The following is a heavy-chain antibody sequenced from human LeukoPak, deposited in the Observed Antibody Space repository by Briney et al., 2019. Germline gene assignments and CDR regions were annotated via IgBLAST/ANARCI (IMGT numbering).Heavy chain of an antibody. CDR3: ASSRDRSSIAARRFRVADRHFDY. CDR2: IYYSGST. CDR1: SGSLTGYY. V-gene: IGHV4-59*08. D-gene: IGHD6-6*01. Sequence: SETLSLTCTVSSGSLTGYYWSWIRQLPGKGREWIGYIYYSGSTNYNPSLKSRVTISVHTSKNHFSLKLSSVTAADTAVYYCASSRDRSSIAARRFRVADRHFDYWGQGTLVTVSS. J-gene: IGHJ4*02.